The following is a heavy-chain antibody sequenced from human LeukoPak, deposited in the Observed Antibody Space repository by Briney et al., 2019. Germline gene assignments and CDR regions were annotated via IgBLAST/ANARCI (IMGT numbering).Heavy chain of an antibody. CDR2: IYPDDSDT. Sequence: PGESLKISCKTSGYSFSTYWIGWVRQVPGSGLEWMGIIYPDDSDTRYSPAFQGQVTISADKSISTAYLQWRSLEASDTAIYYCARRGDSDFRIFWGQGTLVTVSS. V-gene: IGHV5-51*01. CDR3: ARRGDSDFRIF. J-gene: IGHJ4*02. D-gene: IGHD2-21*02. CDR1: GYSFSTYW.